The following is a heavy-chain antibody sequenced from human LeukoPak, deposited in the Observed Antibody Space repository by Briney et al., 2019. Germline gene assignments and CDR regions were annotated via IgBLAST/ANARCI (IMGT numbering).Heavy chain of an antibody. CDR2: ISGSGGST. J-gene: IGHJ6*03. V-gene: IGHV3-23*01. CDR3: AKQAVAGSYYYYYMDV. D-gene: IGHD6-19*01. CDR1: GFTFSSYA. Sequence: PAGSLRLSCAASGFTFSSYAMSWVRQAPGEGLEWVSAISGSGGSTYYADSVKGRFTISRDNSKNTLYLQMNSLRAEDTAVYYCAKQAVAGSYYYYYMDVWGKGTMVTVSS.